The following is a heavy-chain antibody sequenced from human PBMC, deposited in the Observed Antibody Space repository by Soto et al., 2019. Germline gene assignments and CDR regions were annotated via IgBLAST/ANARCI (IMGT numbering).Heavy chain of an antibody. Sequence: ASVKVSCKASGGTFSSYAISWVRQAPGQGLEWMGGIIPIFGTANYAQKFQGRVTITADESTSTAYMELSSLRSEDTAVYYCARVYDILTGYRYYFDYWGQGTLVTVSS. J-gene: IGHJ4*02. CDR3: ARVYDILTGYRYYFDY. V-gene: IGHV1-69*13. CDR1: GGTFSSYA. CDR2: IIPIFGTA. D-gene: IGHD3-9*01.